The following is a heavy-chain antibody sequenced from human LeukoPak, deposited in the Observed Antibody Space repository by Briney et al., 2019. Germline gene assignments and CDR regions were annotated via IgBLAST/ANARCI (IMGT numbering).Heavy chain of an antibody. D-gene: IGHD3-10*01. Sequence: ASVKVSCKASGYTLTDYYIHWVRQAPGQGLEWMGWINPNSGGTNYAQKFQGRVTMTRDTSISTAYMELSRLRSDDTAVYYCARGPVLLWFGESGGAFDIWGQGTMVTVSS. V-gene: IGHV1-2*02. CDR3: ARGPVLLWFGESGGAFDI. CDR1: GYTLTDYY. CDR2: INPNSGGT. J-gene: IGHJ3*02.